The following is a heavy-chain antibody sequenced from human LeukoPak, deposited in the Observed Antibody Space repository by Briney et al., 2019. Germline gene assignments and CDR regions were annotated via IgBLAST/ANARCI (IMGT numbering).Heavy chain of an antibody. Sequence: GGSLRLSCAASGFTFSSYSMNWVRQAPGKGLEGVSYISSSSSTIYYADSVKGRFTISRDNAKNSLYLQMNSLRAEDTAVYYCARDPGEWELLPIYWGQGTLVTVSS. V-gene: IGHV3-48*04. J-gene: IGHJ4*02. D-gene: IGHD1-26*01. CDR2: ISSSSSTI. CDR1: GFTFSSYS. CDR3: ARDPGEWELLPIY.